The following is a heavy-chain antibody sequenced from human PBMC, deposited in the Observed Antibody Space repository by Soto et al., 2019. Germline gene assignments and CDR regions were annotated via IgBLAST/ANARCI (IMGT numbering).Heavy chain of an antibody. CDR1: GFTFSDHQ. J-gene: IGHJ5*02. CDR3: ARVVGAPNWFDP. CDR2: SKNKANSETT. Sequence: EVQLVESGGGLVQPGGSLRLSCAASGFTFSDHQMDWVRQAPGKGLEWVGRSKNKANSETTEYAAYVKGRFTISRDDSMNALYLQMNSLQIEDTAVYDCARVVGAPNWFDPWGQGTLVTVSS. V-gene: IGHV3-72*01. D-gene: IGHD1-26*01.